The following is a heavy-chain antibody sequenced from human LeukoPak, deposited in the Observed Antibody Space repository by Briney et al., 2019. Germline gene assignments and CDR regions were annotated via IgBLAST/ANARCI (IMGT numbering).Heavy chain of an antibody. Sequence: PGGSLRLSCAASGFTFSTYAMHWVRQAPGKGLEYVSAISSNGQSTYYADSVKGRFAISRDHSKNTLYLQMSSLRADDTAVYYCASQIVGATPYWGQGTLVTVSS. V-gene: IGHV3-64*02. CDR3: ASQIVGATPY. CDR1: GFTFSTYA. J-gene: IGHJ4*02. D-gene: IGHD1-26*01. CDR2: ISSNGQST.